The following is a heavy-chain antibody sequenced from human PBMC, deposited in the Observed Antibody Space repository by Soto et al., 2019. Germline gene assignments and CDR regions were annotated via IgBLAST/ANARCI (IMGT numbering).Heavy chain of an antibody. CDR2: IKEDGNEK. V-gene: IGHV3-7*03. Sequence: EVQLVESGGGLVQPGGSLRLSCAASGFTFSSYWMSWVRQAPGKGLEWVANIKEDGNEKYYVDSVKGRFTISRDNAKNSLYLQMNSLRAEDTAVYYCARGDSSGWYLANFDYWGQGTLVTVSS. D-gene: IGHD6-19*01. CDR1: GFTFSSYW. J-gene: IGHJ4*02. CDR3: ARGDSSGWYLANFDY.